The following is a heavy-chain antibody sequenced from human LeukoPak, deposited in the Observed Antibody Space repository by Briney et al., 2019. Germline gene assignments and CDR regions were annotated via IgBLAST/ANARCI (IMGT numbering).Heavy chain of an antibody. Sequence: GGSLRLSYAASGFTFSTYSINWVRQAPGKGLEWVSSISSSSTYIYYADSVKGRFTISRDNAKNSLYLQMNSLRAEDTAVYYCAKAIVGATSFDYWGQGTLVTVSS. CDR1: GFTFSTYS. CDR2: ISSSSTYI. D-gene: IGHD1-26*01. J-gene: IGHJ4*02. V-gene: IGHV3-21*01. CDR3: AKAIVGATSFDY.